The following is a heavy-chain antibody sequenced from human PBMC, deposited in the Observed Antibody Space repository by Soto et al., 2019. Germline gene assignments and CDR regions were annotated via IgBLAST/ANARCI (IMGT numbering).Heavy chain of an antibody. J-gene: IGHJ5*02. CDR2: MNPNSGNT. D-gene: IGHD5-18*01. CDR1: GYTFTSYD. V-gene: IGHV1-8*01. Sequence: ASVKVSCKASGYTFTSYDINWVRQATGQGLERMGWMNPNSGNTGYAQKFQGRVTMTRNTSISTAYMELSSLRTDDTAEYYCGRDKIWDTARVSLDPWGQGTLVTVSS. CDR3: GRDKIWDTARVSLDP.